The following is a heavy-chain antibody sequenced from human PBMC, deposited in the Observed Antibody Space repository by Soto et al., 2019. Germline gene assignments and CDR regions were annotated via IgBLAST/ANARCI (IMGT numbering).Heavy chain of an antibody. V-gene: IGHV4-4*02. D-gene: IGHD3-10*01. CDR3: ARLVYDTRLNYMYFDF. CDR2: IFHDGTA. J-gene: IGHJ4*02. Sequence: SETLSLTCTVSGVSLTSCNWWTRVRQSPQMGLEYIGEIFHDGTANYYPSFERRVAMSVDTSSNQFSLKLTSVTAADTAVYFCARLVYDTRLNYMYFDFWGPGTLDTVSS. CDR1: GVSLTSCNW.